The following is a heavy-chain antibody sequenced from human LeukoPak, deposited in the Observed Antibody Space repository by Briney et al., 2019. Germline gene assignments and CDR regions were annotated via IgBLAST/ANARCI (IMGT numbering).Heavy chain of an antibody. V-gene: IGHV5-51*01. CDR3: ARRLLGSSSLVDP. D-gene: IGHD6-6*01. CDR2: IYPGDSDT. Sequence: GESLKISCKGSGYSFTSYWIGWVRQMPGKGLEWMGIIYPGDSDTSYSPSFQGQVTISADKSISTAYLQWSSLKASDTAMYYCARRLLGSSSLVDPWGQGTLVTVSS. J-gene: IGHJ5*02. CDR1: GYSFTSYW.